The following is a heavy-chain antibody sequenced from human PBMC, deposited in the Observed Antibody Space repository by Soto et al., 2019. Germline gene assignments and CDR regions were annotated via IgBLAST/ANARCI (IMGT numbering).Heavy chain of an antibody. D-gene: IGHD3-10*01. CDR1: GYTFTTYG. Sequence: VQLVQSGVEVRNPGASVKVSCKASGYTFTTYGISWVRQAPGQGLEWMGWISTYNGNTQFAQKFQGRVTMTTDTSTSTVYMELRSLTSDDTAVYYCARDWSAEVLPDYWGQGTLVTVSS. J-gene: IGHJ4*02. CDR3: ARDWSAEVLPDY. V-gene: IGHV1-18*01. CDR2: ISTYNGNT.